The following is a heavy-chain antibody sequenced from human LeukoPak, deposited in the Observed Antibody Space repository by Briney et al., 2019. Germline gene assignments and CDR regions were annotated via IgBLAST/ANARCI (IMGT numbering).Heavy chain of an antibody. J-gene: IGHJ4*02. CDR2: IRYDGSSK. CDR1: GFTFSSYG. D-gene: IGHD3-3*01. V-gene: IGHV3-30*02. CDR3: AKGGFLEWSWSFDY. Sequence: GGSLRLSCAASGFTFSSYGMHWVRQAPGKGLEWVAFIRYDGSSKYYADSVKGRFTISRDNSKNTLYLQMNSLRAEDTAVYYCAKGGFLEWSWSFDYWGQGTLVTVSS.